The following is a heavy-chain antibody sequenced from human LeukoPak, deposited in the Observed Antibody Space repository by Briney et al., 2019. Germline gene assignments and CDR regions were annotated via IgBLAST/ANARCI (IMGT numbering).Heavy chain of an antibody. CDR1: GGSFSGDF. V-gene: IGHV4-34*01. D-gene: IGHD5-12*01. J-gene: IGHJ4*02. CDR3: ARARGLRAPNFDY. Sequence: SETLSLTCAVYGGSFSGDFWSWIRQSPGKGLEWIGEINHGGSTTYNPSLKSRVTISVDTSKNQFSLKLSSVTAADTAVYYCARARGLRAPNFDYWGQGTLVTVSS. CDR2: INHGGST.